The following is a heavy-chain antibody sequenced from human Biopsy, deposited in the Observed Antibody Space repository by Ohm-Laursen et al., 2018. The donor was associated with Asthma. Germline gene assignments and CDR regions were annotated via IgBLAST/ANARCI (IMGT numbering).Heavy chain of an antibody. V-gene: IGHV1-69*13. CDR1: GGTFSNFA. J-gene: IGHJ6*02. Sequence: SVKASCNAPGGTFSNFAISWVRQAPGQGLEWLGGIMTVFGTTNYAQKIQGRVTITADETTSTAYMEVTSLRSEDTAIYYCARCQVGYSSGWSLLLKKIYYSGMDVWGQGTAVTVSS. D-gene: IGHD6-19*01. CDR2: IMTVFGTT. CDR3: ARCQVGYSSGWSLLLKKIYYSGMDV.